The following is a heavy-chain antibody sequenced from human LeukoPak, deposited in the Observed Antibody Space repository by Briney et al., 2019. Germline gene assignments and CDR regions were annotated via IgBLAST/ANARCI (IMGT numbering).Heavy chain of an antibody. D-gene: IGHD3-3*01. CDR2: IFYSGST. V-gene: IGHV4-59*01. J-gene: IGHJ6*03. Sequence: SETLSPTCTVSGGSISTYYWSWIRQPPGKGLEWIGYIFYSGSTNYNPSLKSRVTISVDTSKNQFSLKLSSVTVADTAVYYCARERGGGGFGVVIKRSYYYMDVWGKGTTVTVSS. CDR1: GGSISTYY. CDR3: ARERGGGGFGVVIKRSYYYMDV.